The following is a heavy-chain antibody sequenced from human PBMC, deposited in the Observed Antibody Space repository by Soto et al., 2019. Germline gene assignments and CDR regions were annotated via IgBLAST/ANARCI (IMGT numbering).Heavy chain of an antibody. CDR2: ISGSGGST. J-gene: IGHJ6*02. CDR1: GFTFRSYA. V-gene: IGHV3-23*01. CDR3: AKGGHSSALGYGMDV. Sequence: PGGSLRLSCAPSGFTFRSYAMSWVRQAPGKGLEWLYGISGSGGSTHSADSVNGRFTISRDNTKNTLYLQMNSLRAEDTALYYCAKGGHSSALGYGMDVWGQGTTVTVSS. D-gene: IGHD6-19*01.